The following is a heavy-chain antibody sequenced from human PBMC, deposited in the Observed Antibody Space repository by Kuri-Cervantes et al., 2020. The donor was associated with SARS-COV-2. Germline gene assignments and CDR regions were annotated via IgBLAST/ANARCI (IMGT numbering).Heavy chain of an antibody. CDR1: GGSINGHY. J-gene: IGHJ4*02. D-gene: IGHD1-26*01. CDR2: LNHDGST. V-gene: IGHV4-34*01. CDR3: ARAEYQPGSTTPFDY. Sequence: SQTLSLTCAVIGGSINGHYWSWIRQPPGKGLEWIGELNHDGSTNYNPSLKSRITISGDASKNQFSLKVTSVTAADTAVYYCARAEYQPGSTTPFDYWGQGTLVTDSS.